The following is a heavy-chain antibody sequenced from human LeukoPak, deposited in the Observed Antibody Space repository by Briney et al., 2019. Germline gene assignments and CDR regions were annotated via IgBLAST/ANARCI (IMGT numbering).Heavy chain of an antibody. CDR3: ARALHYYGLNWFDP. CDR2: IYYSGST. CDR1: GGSISSGGYY. Sequence: PSETLSLTCTVSGGSISSGGYYWSWIRQHPGKGLEWIGYIYYSGSTYYNPSLKSRVTISVDTFKNQFSLKLSSVTAADTAVYYCARALHYYGLNWFDPWGQGTLVTVSS. V-gene: IGHV4-31*03. J-gene: IGHJ5*02. D-gene: IGHD3-10*01.